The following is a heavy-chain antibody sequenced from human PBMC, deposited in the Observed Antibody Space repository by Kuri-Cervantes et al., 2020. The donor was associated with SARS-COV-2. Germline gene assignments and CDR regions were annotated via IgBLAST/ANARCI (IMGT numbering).Heavy chain of an antibody. D-gene: IGHD3-10*01. V-gene: IGHV4-59*01. CDR3: ARGTTPVHVSGPLWFHLDL. CDR2: ISEIGGT. J-gene: IGHJ5*02. Sequence: SETLSLTCTVSGDSITIYYWSWIRQSPGKGLEWIGYISEIGGTNYSPSLKSRVTMSVDISKNQFSLKMNSVNAADTAVYYCARGTTPVHVSGPLWFHLDLWGQGTLVTVSS. CDR1: GDSITIYY.